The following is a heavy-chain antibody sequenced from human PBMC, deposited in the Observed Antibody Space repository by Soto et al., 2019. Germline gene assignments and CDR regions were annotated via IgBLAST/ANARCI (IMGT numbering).Heavy chain of an antibody. Sequence: QVQLQESGPGLVRPSGALSVTCAVSGDSISRSHWWSWVRQSPGKGLEGIGEISHSGITNYNPSLKSRVTISGDKSKNQLSLKLPSVTAADTAVYYCARVRYDRSGFDHWGQGTLVSVSS. CDR2: ISHSGIT. CDR1: GDSISRSHW. J-gene: IGHJ4*02. V-gene: IGHV4-4*02. CDR3: ARVRYDRSGFDH. D-gene: IGHD3-22*01.